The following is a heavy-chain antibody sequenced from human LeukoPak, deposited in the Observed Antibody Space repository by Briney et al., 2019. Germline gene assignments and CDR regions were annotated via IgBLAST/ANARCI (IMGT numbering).Heavy chain of an antibody. CDR1: DFSFITYA. Sequence: GGSLRLSCAGSDFSFITYAMSWVRQAPGKGLEWVSTITGRGDATYYADSVKGRFTISRDNSKNTLYLQMNSLRADDTAVYYCARDSSMLRGPLVIYYFDFWGQGTLVTVSS. CDR2: ITGRGDAT. D-gene: IGHD3-10*01. V-gene: IGHV3-23*01. CDR3: ARDSSMLRGPLVIYYFDF. J-gene: IGHJ4*02.